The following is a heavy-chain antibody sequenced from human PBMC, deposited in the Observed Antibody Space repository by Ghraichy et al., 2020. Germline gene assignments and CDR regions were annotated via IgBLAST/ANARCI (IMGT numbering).Heavy chain of an antibody. D-gene: IGHD2/OR15-2a*01. CDR1: GVTSSNYW. Sequence: GGSLRLSCAASGVTSSNYWMSWVRQAPEKGLEWVAHINPAGTDKYYVDSVKGRFTISRDNAKNSLYLQLNSLRPGDTAVYFCATSQHSTAWNWGQGTLVTVSS. V-gene: IGHV3-7*01. CDR3: ATSQHSTAWN. CDR2: INPAGTDK. J-gene: IGHJ4*02.